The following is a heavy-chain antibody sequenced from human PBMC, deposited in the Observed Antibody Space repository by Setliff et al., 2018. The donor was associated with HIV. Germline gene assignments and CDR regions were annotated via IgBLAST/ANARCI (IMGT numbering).Heavy chain of an antibody. CDR3: ARHRDPPGSRWIFYYYYMDL. V-gene: IGHV4-34*01. D-gene: IGHD6-13*01. CDR2: IYHSGST. Sequence: SETLSLTCAVYGASLSPYFWHWIRQSPGKGLEWIGSIYHSGSTYYNPSLKSRVTISVDTSKNQVSLRLSSVTAADTGVYYCARHRDPPGSRWIFYYYYMDLWGGGTTVTVSS. J-gene: IGHJ6*03. CDR1: GASLSPYF.